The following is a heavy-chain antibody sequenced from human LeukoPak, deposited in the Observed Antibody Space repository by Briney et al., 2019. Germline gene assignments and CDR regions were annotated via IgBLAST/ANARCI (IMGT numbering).Heavy chain of an antibody. D-gene: IGHD3-10*01. CDR2: IFTSGTT. V-gene: IGHV4-61*02. Sequence: SETLSLTCTVSGGSISNGSYFWTWIRQPAGKGLEWIGRIFTSGTTNYNPSPKSRVTISLDTSKNQFSLKLNSVTAADTAMYYCARYYYGDFDYWGQGILVTVSS. CDR3: ARYYYGDFDY. J-gene: IGHJ4*02. CDR1: GGSISNGSYF.